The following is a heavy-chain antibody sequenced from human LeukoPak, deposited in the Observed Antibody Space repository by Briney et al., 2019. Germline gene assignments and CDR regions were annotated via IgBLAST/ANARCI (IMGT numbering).Heavy chain of an antibody. D-gene: IGHD2-15*01. CDR3: ARENSRIEASAFDI. CDR2: IYYSGST. V-gene: IGHV4-59*01. CDR1: GGSISSYY. Sequence: PSETLSLTCTVSGGSISSYYWSWIRQPPGKGLEWIGYIYYSGSTNYNPSLKSRVTISVDTSKNQFSLKLSSVTAADTAVYYCARENSRIEASAFDIWGQGTMVTVSS. J-gene: IGHJ3*02.